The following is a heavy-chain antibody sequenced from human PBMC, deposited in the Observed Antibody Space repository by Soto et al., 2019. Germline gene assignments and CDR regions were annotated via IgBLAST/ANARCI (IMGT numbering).Heavy chain of an antibody. V-gene: IGHV3-48*01. CDR1: GFTFSSYS. J-gene: IGHJ2*01. CDR3: ARDHAIRFWYFDL. Sequence: PGGSLRLSCAASGFTFSSYSMNWVRQAPGKGLEWVSYISSSSSTIYYADSVKGRFTISRDNAKNSLYLQMNSLRAEDTAVYYCARDHAIRFWYFDLWGRGTLVTVSS. CDR2: ISSSSSTI.